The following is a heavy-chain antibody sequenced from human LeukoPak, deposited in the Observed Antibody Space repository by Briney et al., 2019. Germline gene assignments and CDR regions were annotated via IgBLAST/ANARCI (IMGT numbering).Heavy chain of an antibody. CDR1: GATFSSYA. D-gene: IGHD3-9*01. CDR3: ARSARPKRGYDILTGTPDY. J-gene: IGHJ4*02. Sequence: SVKVSCKASGATFSSYAISWVRQAPGQGLEWMGRIIPILGIANYAQKFQGRVTITADKSTSTAYMELSSLRSEDTAVYYCARSARPKRGYDILTGTPDYWGQGTLVTVSS. V-gene: IGHV1-69*04. CDR2: IIPILGIA.